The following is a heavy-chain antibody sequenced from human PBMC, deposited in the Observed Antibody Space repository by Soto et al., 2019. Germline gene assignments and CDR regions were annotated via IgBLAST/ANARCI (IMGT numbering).Heavy chain of an antibody. CDR3: ASAKYGDSDY. CDR2: INAYSGDR. J-gene: IGHJ4*02. D-gene: IGHD4-17*01. V-gene: IGHV1-18*01. CDR1: GYTFPSST. Sequence: QGALVQSGAEVKKPGASVKVSCKASGYTFPSSTISWLRQAPGQGLEWLGWINAYSGDRKFAQRFQGRVTMTTDTSTSTAYLELTSLTSDDTAIYYCASAKYGDSDYWGQGTLLTVSS.